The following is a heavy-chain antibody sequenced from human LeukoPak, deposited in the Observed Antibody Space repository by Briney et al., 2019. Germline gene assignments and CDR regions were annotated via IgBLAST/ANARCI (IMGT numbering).Heavy chain of an antibody. D-gene: IGHD3-22*01. Sequence: GASVKVSCKASGGTFSSYAISWVRQAPGQGLEWMGGIIPIFGTANYAQKFQGRVTITADESTSTAYMELSSLRSEDTAVYYCARFYYDSSGGYYYYGMDVWGQGTTVTVSS. V-gene: IGHV1-69*13. J-gene: IGHJ6*02. CDR1: GGTFSSYA. CDR3: ARFYYDSSGGYYYYGMDV. CDR2: IIPIFGTA.